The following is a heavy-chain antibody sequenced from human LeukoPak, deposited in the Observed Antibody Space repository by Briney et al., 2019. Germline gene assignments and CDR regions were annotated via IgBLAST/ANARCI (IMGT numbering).Heavy chain of an antibody. CDR2: IKQDGSEK. J-gene: IGHJ4*02. D-gene: IGHD6-19*01. Sequence: GGSLRLSCAASEFTVSVNYMSWVRQAPGKGLEWVANIKQDGSEKYYVDSVKGRFTISRDNAKNSLYLQMNSLRAEDTAVYYCARLSSGWYYFDYWGQGTLVTVSS. V-gene: IGHV3-7*01. CDR3: ARLSSGWYYFDY. CDR1: EFTVSVNY.